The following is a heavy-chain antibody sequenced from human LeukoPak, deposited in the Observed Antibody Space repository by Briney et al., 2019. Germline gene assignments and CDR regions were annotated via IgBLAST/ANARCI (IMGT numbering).Heavy chain of an antibody. Sequence: GGSLRLSCSASGFTFSNYAMHWVRQAPGKGLEFVSGISSTGGSTNYPDSVKDRFSISRDNSKNTLYLQMTSLRADDTAVYYCVKDQHCSPIGCATRTGFDTWGQGTSVTVSS. CDR2: ISSTGGST. J-gene: IGHJ5*02. CDR3: VKDQHCSPIGCATRTGFDT. CDR1: GFTFSNYA. D-gene: IGHD2-15*01. V-gene: IGHV3-64D*06.